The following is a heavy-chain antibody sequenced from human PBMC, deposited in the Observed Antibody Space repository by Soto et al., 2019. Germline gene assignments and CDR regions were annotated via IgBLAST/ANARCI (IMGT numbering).Heavy chain of an antibody. V-gene: IGHV3-23*01. CDR3: ANSGGGVPGWYQGYYYYYMDV. CDR1: GFTFSSYA. D-gene: IGHD6-19*01. Sequence: GGSLRLSCAASGFTFSSYAMSWVRQAPGKGLEWVSAISGSGGSTYYADSVKGRFTISRDNSKNTLYLQMNSLRAEDTAVYYCANSGGGVPGWYQGYYYYYMDVWGKGTTVTVSS. CDR2: ISGSGGST. J-gene: IGHJ6*03.